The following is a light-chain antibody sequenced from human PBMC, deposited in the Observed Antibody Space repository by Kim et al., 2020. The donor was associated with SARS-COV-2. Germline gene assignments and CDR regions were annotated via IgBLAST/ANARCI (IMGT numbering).Light chain of an antibody. CDR3: QAWDRGTAV. CDR1: NLGTKY. CDR2: QDN. J-gene: IGLJ3*02. Sequence: SYELTQPPSVSVSPGQTASITCSGDNLGTKYVCWYQQKPGQSPVAVIYQDNKRPSGIPERFSGSNSGNTATLTISGTQALDEADYYCQAWDRGTAVFGGGTQLTVL. V-gene: IGLV3-1*01.